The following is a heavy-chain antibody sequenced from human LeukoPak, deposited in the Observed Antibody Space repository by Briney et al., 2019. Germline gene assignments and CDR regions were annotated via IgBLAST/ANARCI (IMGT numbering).Heavy chain of an antibody. CDR2: IKQDGSEK. J-gene: IGHJ4*02. CDR1: GFTFSGFW. V-gene: IGHV3-7*03. CDR3: ARDLVELPGY. D-gene: IGHD1-26*01. Sequence: GGSLRLSCAVSGFTFSGFWMSWVRQAPGKGLEWVANIKQDGSEKYYVDSVKGRFTISRDNAKNSLYLQMNSLRAEDTAVYYCARDLVELPGYWGQGTLVTVSS.